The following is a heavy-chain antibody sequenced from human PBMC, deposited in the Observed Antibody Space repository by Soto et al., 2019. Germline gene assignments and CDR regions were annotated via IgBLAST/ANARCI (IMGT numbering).Heavy chain of an antibody. Sequence: GGSLRLSCAASGFTFSSYAMSWVRQAPGKGLEWVSAISGSGGSTYYADSVKGRFTISRDNSKNTLYLQMNSLRAEDTAVYYCAKEGERIGEYYDSSGYYALDYWGQGTLVTVSS. CDR2: ISGSGGST. CDR1: GFTFSSYA. D-gene: IGHD3-22*01. CDR3: AKEGERIGEYYDSSGYYALDY. V-gene: IGHV3-23*01. J-gene: IGHJ4*02.